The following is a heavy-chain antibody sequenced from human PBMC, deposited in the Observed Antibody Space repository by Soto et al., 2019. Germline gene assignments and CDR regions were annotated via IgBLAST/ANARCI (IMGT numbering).Heavy chain of an antibody. CDR2: IIPMFGTV. D-gene: IGHD4-17*01. V-gene: IGHV1-69*13. CDR3: ARAPTTEGLDV. J-gene: IGHJ6*02. Sequence: SVKVSCKASGGTFSSYVISWVRQAPGQGLEWMGGIIPMFGTVNYAQKFQGRVTINADESTSTAYMELSSLRSEDTAIYYCARAPTTEGLDVWGQGTTVTVSS. CDR1: GGTFSSYV.